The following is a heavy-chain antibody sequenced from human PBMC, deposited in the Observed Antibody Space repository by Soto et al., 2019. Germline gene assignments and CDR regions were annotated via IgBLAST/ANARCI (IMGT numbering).Heavy chain of an antibody. CDR3: ARDTRDPYSTSMDV. V-gene: IGHV1-2*04. CDR1: GYTFTGYY. D-gene: IGHD6-13*01. J-gene: IGHJ6*02. Sequence: ASVKVSCKASGYTFTGYYMHWVLQAPGQGLEWMGWINPNSGGTNYAQKFQGWVTMTRDTSISTAYMELSRLRSDDTAVYYCARDTRDPYSTSMDVWGQGTTVTVSS. CDR2: INPNSGGT.